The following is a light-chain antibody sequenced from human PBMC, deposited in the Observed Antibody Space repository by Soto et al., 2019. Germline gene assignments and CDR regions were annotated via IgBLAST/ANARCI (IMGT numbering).Light chain of an antibody. J-gene: IGLJ2*01. CDR1: SSDVGGYNY. Sequence: QSALTQPRSVSGSPGQSVTISCTGTSSDVGGYNYVSWYQQHPGKAPKLMIYDVSKRPSGVPDCFSGSKSGNTASLTISGLQAEDEADYYCCSYAGSYTEVFGGGTKLTVL. CDR2: DVS. V-gene: IGLV2-11*01. CDR3: CSYAGSYTEV.